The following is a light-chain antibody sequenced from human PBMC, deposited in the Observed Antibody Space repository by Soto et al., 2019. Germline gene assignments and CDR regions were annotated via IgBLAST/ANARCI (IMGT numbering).Light chain of an antibody. CDR3: SSYTSSTAYI. J-gene: IGLJ1*01. Sequence: QSALTQPASVSGSPGQSITISCTGTSSDVGGYNYVSWYQQHPGDAPKRMIYHVSNRPSGVSNRFSGSKSGNTASLTISGLQAEDEADYYCSSYTSSTAYIFGTGTKVTVL. CDR2: HVS. CDR1: SSDVGGYNY. V-gene: IGLV2-14*03.